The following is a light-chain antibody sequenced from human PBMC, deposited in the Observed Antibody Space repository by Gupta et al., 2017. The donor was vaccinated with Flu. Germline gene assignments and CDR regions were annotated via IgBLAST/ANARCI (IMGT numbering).Light chain of an antibody. CDR1: SGDLGRYNY. CDR2: EVS. J-gene: IGLJ2*01. CDR3: SSYTDTNTLVV. V-gene: IGLV2-14*01. Sequence: IAISCTGASGDLGRYNYVAWYQQHAGKAPKLMIFEVSTRPSGVSDRFSGSKSGNTASLTISGLQAEDEADYYCSSYTDTNTLVVFGGGTKLTVL.